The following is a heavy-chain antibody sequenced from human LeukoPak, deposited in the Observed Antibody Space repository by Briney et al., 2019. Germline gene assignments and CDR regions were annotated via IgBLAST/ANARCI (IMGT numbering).Heavy chain of an antibody. Sequence: SETLSLTCTVSGGSISSSSYYWGWIRQPPGKGLEWIGSIYYSGSTYYYPSLKGRVTISVDTSKNQFSLKLSSVTAADTAVYYCARAADGWLVPYYFDYWGQGTLVTVSS. V-gene: IGHV4-39*07. CDR3: ARAADGWLVPYYFDY. J-gene: IGHJ4*02. CDR1: GGSISSSSYY. D-gene: IGHD6-19*01. CDR2: IYYSGST.